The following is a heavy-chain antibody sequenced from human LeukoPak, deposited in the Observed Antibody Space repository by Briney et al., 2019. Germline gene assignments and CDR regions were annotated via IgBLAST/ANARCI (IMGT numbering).Heavy chain of an antibody. Sequence: PGGSLRLSCAASGFTFSSYAVSWVRQAPGKGLEWVSAISGSGGSTYYADSVKGRFTISRDNSKNTLYLQMNSLRAEDTAVYFCAKDSAPWYSSSFSFDYWGQGTLVTVSS. CDR2: ISGSGGST. J-gene: IGHJ4*02. CDR1: GFTFSSYA. V-gene: IGHV3-23*01. CDR3: AKDSAPWYSSSFSFDY. D-gene: IGHD6-6*01.